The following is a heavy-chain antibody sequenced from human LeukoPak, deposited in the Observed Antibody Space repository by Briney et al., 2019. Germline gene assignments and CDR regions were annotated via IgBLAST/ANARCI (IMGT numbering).Heavy chain of an antibody. Sequence: GGSLRLYCVASGFTFRSYPMHWVRQDPTNVLLLVSPINGDGRNINYADSVRGRFTISRDNAKNTLYLQMNTLRVEDTAVYYCTRDLMDYDVSTGLHHYYMDVWGQGTTVTVSS. CDR2: INGDGRNI. D-gene: IGHD3-9*01. V-gene: IGHV3-74*01. J-gene: IGHJ6*02. CDR3: TRDLMDYDVSTGLHHYYMDV. CDR1: GFTFRSYP.